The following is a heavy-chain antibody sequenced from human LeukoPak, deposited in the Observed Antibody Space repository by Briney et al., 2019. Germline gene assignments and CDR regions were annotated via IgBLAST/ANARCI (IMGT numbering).Heavy chain of an antibody. D-gene: IGHD3-22*01. V-gene: IGHV1-46*01. CDR1: GYTFTSYY. Sequence: GASVKVSCKASGYTFTSYYMHWVRQAPGQGLEWMGIINPSGGSTSYAQKFQGRVTMTRDTSTSTVYMEPSSLRSEDTAVYYCARGGAGYYYDSSGYEFWGQGTLVTVSS. J-gene: IGHJ4*02. CDR3: ARGGAGYYYDSSGYEF. CDR2: INPSGGST.